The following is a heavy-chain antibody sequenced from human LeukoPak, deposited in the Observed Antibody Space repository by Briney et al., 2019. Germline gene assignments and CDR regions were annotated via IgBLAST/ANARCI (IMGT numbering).Heavy chain of an antibody. CDR3: ARDAVAATSFYYYYMDV. V-gene: IGHV1-46*01. CDR1: GYTFTSYY. J-gene: IGHJ6*03. CDR2: INPSGGST. Sequence: ASVKVSCKASGYTFTSYYMHWVRQAPGQGLEWMGIINPSGGSTSYAQKFQGRVTMTRDMSTSTVYMELSSLRSEDTAVYYCARDAVAATSFYYYYMDVWGKGTTVTVSS. D-gene: IGHD2-15*01.